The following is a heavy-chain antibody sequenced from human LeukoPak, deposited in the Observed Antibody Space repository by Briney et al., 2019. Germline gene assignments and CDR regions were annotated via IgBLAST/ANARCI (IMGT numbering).Heavy chain of an antibody. J-gene: IGHJ4*02. D-gene: IGHD5-12*01. Sequence: KPSETLSLTCAVYGGSFSGYYWSWIRQPPGKGPEWIGEINHSGSTNYNPSLKSRVTISGDTSKNQFSLKLNSVTAADTAVYYCARHAESGYDRFDHWGQGTLVTVSS. V-gene: IGHV4-34*01. CDR3: ARHAESGYDRFDH. CDR2: INHSGST. CDR1: GGSFSGYY.